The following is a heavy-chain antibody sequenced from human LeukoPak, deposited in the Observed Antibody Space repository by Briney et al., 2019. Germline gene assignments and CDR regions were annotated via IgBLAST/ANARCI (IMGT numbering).Heavy chain of an antibody. CDR1: GFTFSSYS. Sequence: PGGSLRLSCAASGFTFSSYSMNWVRQAPGKGLEWVSSISSSSSYIYYADSVKGRFTISRDNAKNSLYLQMNSLRAEDTALYYCAKDIRSSGWYYFDYWGQGTLVTVSS. CDR2: ISSSSSYI. J-gene: IGHJ4*02. V-gene: IGHV3-21*04. D-gene: IGHD6-19*01. CDR3: AKDIRSSGWYYFDY.